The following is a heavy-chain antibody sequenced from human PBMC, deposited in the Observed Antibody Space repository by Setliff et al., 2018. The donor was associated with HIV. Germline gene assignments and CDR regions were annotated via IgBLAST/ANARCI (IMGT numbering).Heavy chain of an antibody. CDR2: IYYSGST. V-gene: IGHV4-39*07. D-gene: IGHD6-6*01. Sequence: SETLSLTCTVSGGSISSSSYYWGWIRQPPGKGLEWIGSIYYSGSTYYNPTLKSRVTISVDTSKNQFSRTLSSVTAADTAVYYCARVSSRGIAARPPLFDYWGQGTLVTV. CDR3: ARVSSRGIAARPPLFDY. J-gene: IGHJ4*02. CDR1: GGSISSSSYY.